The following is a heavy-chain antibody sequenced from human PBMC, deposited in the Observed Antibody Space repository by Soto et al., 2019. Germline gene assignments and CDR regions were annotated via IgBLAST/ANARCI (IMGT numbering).Heavy chain of an antibody. D-gene: IGHD3-16*01. V-gene: IGHV4-61*01. CDR1: GGSVSSGSYY. CDR3: ARYALGDFDY. J-gene: IGHJ4*02. Sequence: SETLSLTCTVSGGSVSSGSYYWSWIRQPPGKGLEWIGYIYYSGSTNYNPSLKSRVTISVDTSKNQFSLKLSSVTVAYTAVYYCARYALGDFDYWGQGTLVTVSS. CDR2: IYYSGST.